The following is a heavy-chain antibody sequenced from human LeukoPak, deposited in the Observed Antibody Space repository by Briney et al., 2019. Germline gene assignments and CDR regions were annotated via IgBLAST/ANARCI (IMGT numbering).Heavy chain of an antibody. CDR2: ISFSGSDV. V-gene: IGHV3-30*02. CDR3: AKPTAGSPTAAGLDY. D-gene: IGHD4-17*01. Sequence: GGSLRLSCAASGFTFSSYGMYWVCQAPGKGLEWVSYISFSGSDVHYADSVKGRFTISRDNSKSTLFLQMNSLRPEDTAVYYCAKPTAGSPTAAGLDYWGQGTLVTVSS. CDR1: GFTFSSYG. J-gene: IGHJ4*02.